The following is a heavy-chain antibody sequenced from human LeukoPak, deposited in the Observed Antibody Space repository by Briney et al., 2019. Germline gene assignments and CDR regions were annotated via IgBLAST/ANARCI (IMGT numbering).Heavy chain of an antibody. J-gene: IGHJ4*02. Sequence: GGSLRLSCAASGFTFSSFGMHWVRQAPRKGLEWVATIWYDGTTTYYADSVKGRFTISRDDSKNTVYLQMNSLRAEDTATYYCAKDTLAYYFDYWGQGTLVTVSS. CDR2: IWYDGTTT. V-gene: IGHV3-33*06. CDR3: AKDTLAYYFDY. CDR1: GFTFSSFG.